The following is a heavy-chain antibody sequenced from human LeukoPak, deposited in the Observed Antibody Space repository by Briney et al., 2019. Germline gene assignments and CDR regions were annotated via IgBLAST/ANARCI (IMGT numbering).Heavy chain of an antibody. J-gene: IGHJ4*02. CDR3: ARDLLPLDY. CDR2: IYYSGST. V-gene: IGHV4-59*01. CDR1: GGSISSYY. D-gene: IGHD2-15*01. Sequence: SETLSLTYTVSGGSISSYYWSWIRQPPGKGLEWIGYIYYSGSTNYNPSLKSRVTISVDTSKNQFSLKLSSVTAADTAVYYCARDLLPLDYWGQGTLVTVSS.